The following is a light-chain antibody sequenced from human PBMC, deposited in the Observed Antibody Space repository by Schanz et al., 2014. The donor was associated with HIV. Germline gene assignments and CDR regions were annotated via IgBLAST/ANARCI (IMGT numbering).Light chain of an antibody. J-gene: IGKJ1*01. CDR3: QQHGSSPRT. CDR1: QTVSSS. Sequence: EIVLTQSPATLSLSPGERVTLSCRASQTVSSSLAWYQQSRGQAPRLLIYGASTRATDVPARFSGSGSGTEFTLTISRLEPEDFAVYYCQQHGSSPRTFGQGTKVEIK. CDR2: GAS. V-gene: IGKV3-20*01.